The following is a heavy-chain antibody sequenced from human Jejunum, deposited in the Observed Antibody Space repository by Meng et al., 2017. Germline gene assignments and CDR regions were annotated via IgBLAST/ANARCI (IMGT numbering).Heavy chain of an antibody. CDR2: ITPTFGTS. J-gene: IGHJ4*02. CDR1: GYTFNNYP. V-gene: IGHV1-69*06. D-gene: IGHD2-21*02. Sequence: SVKVSCQADGYTFNNYPINWVRQAPGQGLEWMGAITPTFGTSNYAQTFQGRVTFIADKSTNTAYMELSSLKSEDTAVYYCARKGGYCGSDCYYLDFWGQGTLVTVSS. CDR3: ARKGGYCGSDCYYLDF.